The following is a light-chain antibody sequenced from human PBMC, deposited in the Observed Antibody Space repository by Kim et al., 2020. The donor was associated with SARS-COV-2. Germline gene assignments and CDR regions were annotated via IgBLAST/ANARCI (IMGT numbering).Light chain of an antibody. CDR1: MLAKKY. CDR2: KDS. V-gene: IGLV3-27*01. Sequence: SYELTQPSSVSVSPGQTARITCSGDMLAKKYARWFQQKPGQAPVLVIYKDSERPSGIPERFSGSSSGTTVTLTISGAQVEDEADYYCYSAADNNYVFGTGTKVTVL. CDR3: YSAADNNYV. J-gene: IGLJ1*01.